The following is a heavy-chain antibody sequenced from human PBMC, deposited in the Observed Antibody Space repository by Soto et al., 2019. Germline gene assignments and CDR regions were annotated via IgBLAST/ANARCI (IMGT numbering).Heavy chain of an antibody. Sequence: PGGSLRLSCAASGFTFSSYGMHWVRQAPGKGLEWVAVISYDGSNKYYADSVKGRFTISRDNSKNTLYLQMNSLRAEDTAVYYCAKDVSDIVVVAATDIYSRGRATLVTVSA. CDR3: AKDVSDIVVVAATDIYS. D-gene: IGHD2-15*01. CDR1: GFTFSSYG. CDR2: ISYDGSNK. J-gene: IGHJ5*01. V-gene: IGHV3-30*18.